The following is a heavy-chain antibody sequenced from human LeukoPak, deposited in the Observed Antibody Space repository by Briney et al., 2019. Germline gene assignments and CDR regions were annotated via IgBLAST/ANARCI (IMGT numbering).Heavy chain of an antibody. Sequence: PGGSLRLSCAASGFTFSSYWMHWVRQPPGKGLGWVSRINGDGSSTNYAESVKGRFTISRDNAKNTLYLQMNSLRAEDTAVYYCARAPRGDPPDYWGQGTLVTASS. J-gene: IGHJ4*02. CDR1: GFTFSSYW. CDR3: ARAPRGDPPDY. D-gene: IGHD7-27*01. V-gene: IGHV3-74*01. CDR2: INGDGSST.